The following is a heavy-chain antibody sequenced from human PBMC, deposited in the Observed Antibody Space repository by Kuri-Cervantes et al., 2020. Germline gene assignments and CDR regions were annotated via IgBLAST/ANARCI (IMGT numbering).Heavy chain of an antibody. CDR3: AVEFISSSRGGV. CDR1: GFSLNTGGVG. Sequence: SGPTLVKPTQTLRLTCTFSGFSLNTGGVGVGWIRQPPGKALECLALIFWDDDKRYAPSLKNRLTITKDTSKNQVVLTMTNMDPVDTATYYCAVEFISSSRGGVWGKGTTVTVSS. D-gene: IGHD6-6*01. J-gene: IGHJ6*04. V-gene: IGHV2-5*05. CDR2: IFWDDDK.